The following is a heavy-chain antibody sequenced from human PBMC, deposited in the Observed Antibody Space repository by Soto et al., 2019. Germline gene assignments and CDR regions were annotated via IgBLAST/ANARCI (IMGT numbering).Heavy chain of an antibody. J-gene: IGHJ4*02. V-gene: IGHV4-39*01. Sequence: SVTLSLTCTVSGGSISSSSYYWGWIRQPPGKGLEWIGRIYYSGSTYYNPSLKSRVTISVDTSKNEFSLKLSSVTAADTAVYYCASLRYGDSSGYYDQFDYWGQGTLVTVSS. CDR1: GGSISSSSYY. CDR2: IYYSGST. CDR3: ASLRYGDSSGYYDQFDY. D-gene: IGHD3-22*01.